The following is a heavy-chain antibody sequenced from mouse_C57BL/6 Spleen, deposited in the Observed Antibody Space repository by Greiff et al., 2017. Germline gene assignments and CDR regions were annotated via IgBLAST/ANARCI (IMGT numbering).Heavy chain of an antibody. J-gene: IGHJ2*01. CDR2: IYPSSGNT. CDR1: GYTFTSYG. V-gene: IGHV1-81*01. Sequence: QVQLQQSGAELARPGASVKLSCKASGYTFTSYGISWVKQRTGQGLEWIGEIYPSSGNTYYNEKFKGKATLTADKYSSTAFMELSSLTSEYSAVFFCASSNWDPYYFDYWGQGTTHTVSS. CDR3: ASSNWDPYYFDY. D-gene: IGHD4-1*02.